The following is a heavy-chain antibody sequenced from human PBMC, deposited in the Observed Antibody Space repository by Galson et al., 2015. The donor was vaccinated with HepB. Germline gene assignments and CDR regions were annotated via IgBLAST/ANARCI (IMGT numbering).Heavy chain of an antibody. CDR1: GYTFTSYD. CDR3: ARGVAETYYYGSGSYYNDY. D-gene: IGHD3-10*01. Sequence: SVKVSCKASGYTFTSYDINWVRQATGQGLEWMGWMNPNSGNTGYAQKFQGRVTMTRNTSISTAYMELSSLRSEDTAVYYCARGVAETYYYGSGSYYNDYWGQGTLVTVSS. V-gene: IGHV1-8*01. CDR2: MNPNSGNT. J-gene: IGHJ4*02.